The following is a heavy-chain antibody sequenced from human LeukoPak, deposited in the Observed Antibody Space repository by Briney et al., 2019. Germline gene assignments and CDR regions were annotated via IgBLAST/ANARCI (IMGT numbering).Heavy chain of an antibody. D-gene: IGHD2/OR15-2a*01. CDR1: GFTFSSYA. Sequence: GGSLRLSCAASGFTFSSYAMSWVRQTPGKGLEWVSAISGSGGSTYQADSVKGRLTISRDNSKNTLYLQMNSLRAEDTAVYYCAKPSGVNFYGYYGMDVWGQGTTVTVS. V-gene: IGHV3-23*01. J-gene: IGHJ6*02. CDR3: AKPSGVNFYGYYGMDV. CDR2: ISGSGGST.